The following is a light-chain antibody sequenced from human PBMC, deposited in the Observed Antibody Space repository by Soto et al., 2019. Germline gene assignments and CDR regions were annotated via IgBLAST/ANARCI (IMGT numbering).Light chain of an antibody. V-gene: IGLV2-14*01. CDR2: DVS. CDR3: SSYTSSSLYV. J-gene: IGLJ1*01. CDR1: SSDVGGYNY. Sequence: QSVLTQPASVSGSPGQSITISCTGTSSDVGGYNYVSWYQQHPGKAPKLMIYDVSNRPSGVSNRSSGSKSGNTASLTISGLQAEDEAYYYCSSYTSSSLYVFGTGTKVTVL.